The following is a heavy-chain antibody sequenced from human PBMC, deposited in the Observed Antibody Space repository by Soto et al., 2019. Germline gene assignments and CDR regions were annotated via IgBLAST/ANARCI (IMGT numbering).Heavy chain of an antibody. Sequence: DVQLLESGGDLVQPGGSLRLSCAASGVTFSSYAMSWVRQAPGEGLEWVSSVSAGGDMTYYSDSVKGRFTISRDNSNNALFLQMNSLRAEDTALYYCARGDRGGSGSPASYYYSGLDVWGQGTTVTVSS. V-gene: IGHV3-23*01. CDR2: VSAGGDMT. CDR3: ARGDRGGSGSPASYYYSGLDV. CDR1: GVTFSSYA. D-gene: IGHD3-10*01. J-gene: IGHJ6*02.